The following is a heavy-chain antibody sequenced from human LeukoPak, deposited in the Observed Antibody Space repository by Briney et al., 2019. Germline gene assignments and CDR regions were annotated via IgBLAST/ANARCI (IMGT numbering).Heavy chain of an antibody. CDR1: GFAFSSYW. CDR2: ISRGGDNT. CDR3: ARDLFVR. V-gene: IGHV3-74*01. J-gene: IGHJ4*02. Sequence: AGGSLRLSCAASGFAFSSYWMHWVRHAPGKGLVWVSRISRGGDNTDYADSVKGRFTISRDNAKNTLYLLLNSLRAEDTAVYFCARDLFVRWGQGTLVAVSS.